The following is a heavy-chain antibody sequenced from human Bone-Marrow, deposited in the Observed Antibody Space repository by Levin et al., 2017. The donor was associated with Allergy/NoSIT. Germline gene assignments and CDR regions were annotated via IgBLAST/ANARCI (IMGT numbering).Heavy chain of an antibody. CDR1: GTTFKSYA. D-gene: IGHD3-9*01. V-gene: IGHV1-69*13. J-gene: IGHJ6*02. Sequence: SVKVSCRASGTTFKSYAINWVRQAPGQGLEWMGGIIPMLGTANYAQNFQGRVTITADDFTSTVYMELRSLRSEDTAIYYCSYDMLTESYYYGMDVWGQGTTVTVSS. CDR2: IIPMLGTA. CDR3: SYDMLTESYYYGMDV.